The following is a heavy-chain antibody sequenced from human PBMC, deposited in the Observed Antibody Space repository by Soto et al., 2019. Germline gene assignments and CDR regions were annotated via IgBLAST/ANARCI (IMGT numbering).Heavy chain of an antibody. V-gene: IGHV1-69*02. J-gene: IGHJ1*01. Sequence: SVKVSCKASGGTFSSYTISWVRQAPGQGLEWMGRIIPILGIANYAQKFQGRVTITADKSTSTAYMELSSLRSEDTAVYYCATHSVYSSGWNNSPGAPNEYLHHWG. CDR1: GGTFSSYT. CDR2: IIPILGIA. CDR3: ATHSVYSSGWNNSPGAPNEYLHH. D-gene: IGHD6-19*01.